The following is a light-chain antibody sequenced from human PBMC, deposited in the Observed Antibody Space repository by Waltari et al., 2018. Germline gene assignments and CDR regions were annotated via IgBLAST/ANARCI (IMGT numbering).Light chain of an antibody. CDR1: SDSIASFY. CDR3: QSYDGSSVV. J-gene: IGLJ2*01. CDR2: EDN. Sequence: NFMLTQPHSMSESPGKTVIISCTRSSDSIASFYVQWFQQRPGSAPTTVIFEDNQRPSGVPDRFSVSIDSSSNSASLTISGLKPEDEADYYCQSYDGSSVVFGGGTKLTVL. V-gene: IGLV6-57*04.